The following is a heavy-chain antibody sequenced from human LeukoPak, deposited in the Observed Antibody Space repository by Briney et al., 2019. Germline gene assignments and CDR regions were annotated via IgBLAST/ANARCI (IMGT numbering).Heavy chain of an antibody. Sequence: ASVKVSFKSSGGTFSSYAISWVRQAPGQGLEWMGRIIPILGIANYAQKFQGRVTITADKSTSTAYMELSSLRSEDTAVYYCARDPVHYDYVWGISGYFDYWGQGTLVTVSS. CDR2: IIPILGIA. CDR3: ARDPVHYDYVWGISGYFDY. J-gene: IGHJ4*02. D-gene: IGHD3-16*01. CDR1: GGTFSSYA. V-gene: IGHV1-69*04.